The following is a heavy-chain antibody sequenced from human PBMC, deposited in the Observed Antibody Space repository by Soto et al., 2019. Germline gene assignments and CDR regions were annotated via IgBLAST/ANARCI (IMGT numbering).Heavy chain of an antibody. D-gene: IGHD3-10*01. J-gene: IGHJ5*02. CDR3: ARVGSGSPNWFDP. CDR2: IYHSGST. Sequence: SETLSLTCAVSGGSISSSNRWSWVRQPPGKGLEWIGEIYHSGSTNYNPSLKSRVTISVDKSKNQFSLKLSSVTAADTAVYYCARVGSGSPNWFDPWGQGTLVTVSS. CDR1: GGSISSSNR. V-gene: IGHV4-4*02.